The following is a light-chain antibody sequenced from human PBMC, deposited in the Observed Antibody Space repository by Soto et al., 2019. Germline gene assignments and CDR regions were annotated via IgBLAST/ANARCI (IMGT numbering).Light chain of an antibody. V-gene: IGKV3-20*01. CDR1: ESLITKA. J-gene: IGKJ1*01. CDR3: QQYGRSPPT. CDR2: GAF. Sequence: EVVLTQSPDTLSLSPGETATLSCRATESLITKALAWYQQKPGQAPRLLIYGAFTRDAAIPDRFNGSGSGTDFTLTISRLEPEDFAVYHCQQYGRSPPTFGQGTKVDIK.